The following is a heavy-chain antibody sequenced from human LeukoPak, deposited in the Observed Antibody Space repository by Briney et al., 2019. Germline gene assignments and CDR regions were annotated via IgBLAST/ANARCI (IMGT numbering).Heavy chain of an antibody. CDR1: EFTFGNYW. CDR2: IRQDGHEL. Sequence: GGSLRLSCVASEFTFGNYWMNWVRQVPGKEPEWVANIRQDGHELYYVDSVKGRFTISRDNAKNSLYLQRNSLRAEDTAVYYCARERGYSGYDPPLDYWGQGTLVTVSS. V-gene: IGHV3-7*03. D-gene: IGHD5-12*01. J-gene: IGHJ4*02. CDR3: ARERGYSGYDPPLDY.